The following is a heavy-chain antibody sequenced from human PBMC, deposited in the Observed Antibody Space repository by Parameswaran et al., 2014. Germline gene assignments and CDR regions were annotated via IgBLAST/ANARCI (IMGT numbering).Heavy chain of an antibody. CDR3: TRGQQWMPESDY. D-gene: IGHD6-19*01. J-gene: IGHJ4*02. CDR2: IRSKAYGGTT. Sequence: RWIRQPPGKGLEWVGFIRSKAYGGTTEYAASVKGRFTISRDDSKSIAYLQMNSLKTEDTAVYYCTRGQQWMPESDYWGQGTLVTVSS. V-gene: IGHV3-49*02.